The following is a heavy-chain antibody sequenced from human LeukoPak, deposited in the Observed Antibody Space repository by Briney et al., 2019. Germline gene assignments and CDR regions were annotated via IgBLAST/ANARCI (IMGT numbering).Heavy chain of an antibody. J-gene: IGHJ2*01. V-gene: IGHV6-1*01. CDR3: VRDRVWVLRGYWYFDL. CDR1: GDSVSSNSAA. D-gene: IGHD6-13*01. CDR2: TYYRSKWYN. Sequence: SQTLSLTCAISGDSVSSNSAAWNWIRQSPSRGLEWLGRTYYRSKWYNDYAVSVKSRITINPDTSRNQFSLQLNSVTPEDTAVYYCVRDRVWVLRGYWYFDLWGRGTLVTVSS.